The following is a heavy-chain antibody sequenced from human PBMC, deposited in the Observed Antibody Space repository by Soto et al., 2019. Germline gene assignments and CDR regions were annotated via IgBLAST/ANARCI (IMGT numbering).Heavy chain of an antibody. Sequence: ASVKVSCKASGYTFTSYGISWVRQAPGQGLEWMGWISAYNGNTNYAQKLQGRVTMTTDTSTSTAYMELRSLRSDDTAVYYCAREDFWSGYPVIGRHYYYGMDVWGQGTTVTVSS. CDR1: GYTFTSYG. V-gene: IGHV1-18*01. CDR3: AREDFWSGYPVIGRHYYYGMDV. CDR2: ISAYNGNT. J-gene: IGHJ6*02. D-gene: IGHD3-3*01.